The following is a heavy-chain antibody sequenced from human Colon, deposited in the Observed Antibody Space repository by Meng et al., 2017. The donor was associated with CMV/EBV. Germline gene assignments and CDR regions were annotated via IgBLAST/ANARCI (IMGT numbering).Heavy chain of an antibody. CDR3: AKDRDDFWSGYWGY. J-gene: IGHJ4*02. Sequence: GESLKISCVTSGFSFNNHAMDWVRHTPGKGLEWVSAFSGSGGSTYYAGAVKGRFTISRDNSNNTLYLQMNSLRAEDTAVYYCAKDRDDFWSGYWGYWGQGTLVTVSS. D-gene: IGHD3-3*01. CDR2: FSGSGGST. V-gene: IGHV3-23*01. CDR1: GFSFNNHA.